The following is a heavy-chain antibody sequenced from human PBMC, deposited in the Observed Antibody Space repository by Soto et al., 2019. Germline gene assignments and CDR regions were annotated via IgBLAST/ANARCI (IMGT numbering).Heavy chain of an antibody. J-gene: IGHJ5*02. V-gene: IGHV1-18*01. CDR3: ARVPFNDNYGDYGKFDP. CDR1: GYTFSSYG. CDR2: ISAYNGNT. D-gene: IGHD4-17*01. Sequence: SVKVSCKASGYTFSSYGISWVRQAPGQGLEWMGWISAYNGNTNYAQKLQGRVTMTTDTSTSTAYMELRSLRSDDTAVYYCARVPFNDNYGDYGKFDPWGQGTLVTVSS.